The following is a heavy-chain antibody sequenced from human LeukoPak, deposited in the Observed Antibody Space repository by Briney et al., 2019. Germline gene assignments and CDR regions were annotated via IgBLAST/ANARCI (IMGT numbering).Heavy chain of an antibody. CDR2: ISSSGDT. CDR1: GFTFSSYA. D-gene: IGHD1-26*01. Sequence: PGGSLRLSCAASGFTFSSYAMSWVRQAPGKGLEWVSAISSSGDTYYADSVRGRFTISRDNSKNTLYLQMNSLRAEDTAVYYCAKDAVGATAYYFDYWGQGTLVTVSS. CDR3: AKDAVGATAYYFDY. J-gene: IGHJ4*02. V-gene: IGHV3-23*01.